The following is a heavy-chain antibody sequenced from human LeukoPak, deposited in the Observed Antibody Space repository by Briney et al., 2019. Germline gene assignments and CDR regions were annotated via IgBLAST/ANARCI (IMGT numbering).Heavy chain of an antibody. CDR3: ARGRGLLWFGELSPGWFDP. Sequence: SETLSLTCTVSGGSISGYYWSWIRQPPGKGLEWIGEINHSGSTNYNPSLKSRVTISVDTSKNQFSLKLSSVTAADTAVYYCARGRGLLWFGELSPGWFDPWGQGTLVTVSS. V-gene: IGHV4-34*01. D-gene: IGHD3-10*01. CDR1: GGSISGYY. CDR2: INHSGST. J-gene: IGHJ5*02.